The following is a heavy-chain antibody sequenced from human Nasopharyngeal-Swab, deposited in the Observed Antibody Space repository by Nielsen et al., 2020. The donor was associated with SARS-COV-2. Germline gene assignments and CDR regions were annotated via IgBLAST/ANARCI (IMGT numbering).Heavy chain of an antibody. CDR3: ARELGGGLFGY. CDR1: GYTFSSYG. J-gene: IGHJ4*02. V-gene: IGHV1-18*01. D-gene: IGHD3-16*01. Sequence: ASVKVSCKTSGYTFSSYGIAWVRQAPGQGLEWLGWISPYNDYTHYAQKFQGSVTMTSDTSTSTAYLELRSLTSDDTAVYYCARELGGGLFGYWGQGTLVTVSS. CDR2: ISPYNDYT.